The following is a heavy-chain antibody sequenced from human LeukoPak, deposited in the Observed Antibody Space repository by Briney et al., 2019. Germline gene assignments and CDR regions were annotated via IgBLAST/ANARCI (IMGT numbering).Heavy chain of an antibody. V-gene: IGHV3-9*01. Sequence: GGSLRLSCAASGFTFSTYSMNWVRQAPGKGLEWVSGISWNSGSIGYADSVKGRFTISRDNAKNSLYLQMNSLRAEDTALYYCAKDRNYDILTGSGFDYWGQGTLVTVSS. CDR1: GFTFSTYS. J-gene: IGHJ4*02. D-gene: IGHD3-9*01. CDR2: ISWNSGSI. CDR3: AKDRNYDILTGSGFDY.